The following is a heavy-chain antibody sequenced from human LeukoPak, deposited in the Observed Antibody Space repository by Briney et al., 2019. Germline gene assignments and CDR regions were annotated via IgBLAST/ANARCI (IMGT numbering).Heavy chain of an antibody. CDR2: IIPIFGTA. D-gene: IGHD3-3*01. CDR1: GGTFSSYA. V-gene: IGHV1-69*01. Sequence: GSXVKVSCKASGGTFSSYAISWVRQAPGQGLEWMGGIIPIFGTANYAQKFQGRVTITADESTSTAYMELSSLRSEDTAVYYCARPNNIPYDFWTRIAPTRYYYGMDVWGQGTTVTVSS. J-gene: IGHJ6*02. CDR3: ARPNNIPYDFWTRIAPTRYYYGMDV.